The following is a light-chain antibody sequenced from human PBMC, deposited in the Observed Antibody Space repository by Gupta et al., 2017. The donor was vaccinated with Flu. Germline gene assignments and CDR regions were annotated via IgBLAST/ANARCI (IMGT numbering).Light chain of an antibody. V-gene: IGLV1-40*01. CDR2: GNS. J-gene: IGLJ2*01. Sequence: TISCTGSSSNIGAGYDVHWYQQRPGTAPNLLIFGNSNRPAGGPARFSGSKSGTAASLAITGLQAEEEADDYCQSYDSSRSGSAVFGGGTKLTGL. CDR3: QSYDSSRSGSAV. CDR1: SSNIGAGYD.